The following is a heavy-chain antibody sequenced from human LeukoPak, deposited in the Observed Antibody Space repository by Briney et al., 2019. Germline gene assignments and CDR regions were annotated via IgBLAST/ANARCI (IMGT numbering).Heavy chain of an antibody. V-gene: IGHV3-53*01. CDR3: ASAPTRYDSSGYTVAY. CDR1: GFTVSSNY. D-gene: IGHD3-22*01. Sequence: GGSLRLSCAASGFTVSSNYMSWVRQAPGKGLEWVSVIYSGGSTYYADSVKGRFTISRDNSKNTLYLQMNSLRAEDTAVYYCASAPTRYDSSGYTVAYWGQGTLVTVSS. J-gene: IGHJ4*02. CDR2: IYSGGST.